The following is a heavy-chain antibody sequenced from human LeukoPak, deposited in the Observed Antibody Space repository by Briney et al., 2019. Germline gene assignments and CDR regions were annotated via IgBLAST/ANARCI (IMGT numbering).Heavy chain of an antibody. J-gene: IGHJ4*02. Sequence: AGGSLRLSCAASGLTFSSYEMNWVRQAPGKGLEWVSYISSSGSTIYYAASVKGRFTISRDNAKNSLYLQMNSLRAEDTAVYYCARDGKGRNRIGYYFDYWGQGTLVTVSS. CDR2: ISSSGSTI. CDR3: ARDGKGRNRIGYYFDY. V-gene: IGHV3-48*03. D-gene: IGHD3-10*01. CDR1: GLTFSSYE.